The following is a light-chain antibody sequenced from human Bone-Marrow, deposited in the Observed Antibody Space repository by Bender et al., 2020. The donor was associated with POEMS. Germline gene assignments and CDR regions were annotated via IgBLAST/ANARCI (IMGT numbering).Light chain of an antibody. CDR3: QVWDNDTGF. CDR2: RDT. CDR1: NILSKN. V-gene: IGLV3-9*01. J-gene: IGLJ2*01. Sequence: SYELTQPLSVSVALRQTATITCGGNNILSKNVHWYQQKPGQAPVLVIYRDTYRPSGIPERFSGSSSGNTATLTISRAQAGDEADYYCQVWDNDTGFFGGGTKLTVL.